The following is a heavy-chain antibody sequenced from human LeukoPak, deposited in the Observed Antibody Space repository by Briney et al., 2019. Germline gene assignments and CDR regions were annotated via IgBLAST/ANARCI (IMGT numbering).Heavy chain of an antibody. J-gene: IGHJ4*02. CDR1: GFTFRDYV. Sequence: PGGSLRLSCVTSGFTFRDYVMHWVRQAPAKGLESVARISYDGSRKYYADSVRGRFTISRDNSKNTLYLQMNSLRAEDTAVYYCASSDQAWVRGVGYFDYWGQGTLVTVSS. CDR3: ASSDQAWVRGVGYFDY. D-gene: IGHD3-10*01. CDR2: ISYDGSRK. V-gene: IGHV3-30*01.